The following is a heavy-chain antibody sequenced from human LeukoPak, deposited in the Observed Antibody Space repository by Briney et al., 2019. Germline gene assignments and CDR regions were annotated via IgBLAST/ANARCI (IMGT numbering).Heavy chain of an antibody. V-gene: IGHV1-2*02. CDR1: GYTFTGYY. D-gene: IGHD4-23*01. J-gene: IGHJ4*02. Sequence: ASVKVSCKASGYTFTGYYMHWVRQAPGQGLEWMGWINPKSGATNYAQKFQGRVTMTRDTSIGTVYKDLSRLTSDDTAVYYCARDGHGGNSFDYWGQGTLVTVSS. CDR3: ARDGHGGNSFDY. CDR2: INPKSGAT.